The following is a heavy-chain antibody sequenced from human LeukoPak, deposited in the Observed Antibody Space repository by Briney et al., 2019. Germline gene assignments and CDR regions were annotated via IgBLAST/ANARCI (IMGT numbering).Heavy chain of an antibody. V-gene: IGHV4-59*01. Sequence: SETLSLTCTVSGGSISSYYWSWIRQPPGKGLEWIGYIYYSGSTNYNPSLKSRVTISVDTSKNQFSLKLSSVTAADAAVYYCARAIVVVPAAHVGDAFDIWGQGTMVTVSS. CDR3: ARAIVVVPAAHVGDAFDI. CDR2: IYYSGST. CDR1: GGSISSYY. J-gene: IGHJ3*02. D-gene: IGHD2-2*01.